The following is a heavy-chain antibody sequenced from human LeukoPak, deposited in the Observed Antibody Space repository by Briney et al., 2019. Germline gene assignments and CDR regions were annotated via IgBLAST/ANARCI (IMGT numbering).Heavy chain of an antibody. J-gene: IGHJ4*02. CDR2: ISAYNGNT. D-gene: IGHD2-2*01. CDR3: SLLGYCSSTSCFDFDY. CDR1: GYTFTIYG. V-gene: IGHV1-18*04. Sequence: ASVKVSCKASGYTFTIYGISWVRQAPGQGLEWMGWISAYNGNTNYAQKLQGRVTMTTDTSTSTAYMELRSLRSDDTAVYYCSLLGYCSSTSCFDFDYWGQGTLVTVSS.